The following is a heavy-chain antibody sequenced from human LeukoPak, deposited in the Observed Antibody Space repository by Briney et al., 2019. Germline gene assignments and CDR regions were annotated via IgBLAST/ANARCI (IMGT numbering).Heavy chain of an antibody. D-gene: IGHD4-17*01. CDR2: ISGGGAGT. J-gene: IGHJ3*02. CDR1: GFTFNSYA. CDR3: AKGGTTVTTSDAFDI. V-gene: IGHV3-23*01. Sequence: PGRSLRLSCAASGFTFNSYAMSWVRQAPGKGLEWVSVISGGGAGTYYADSVKGRFTISRDNSKNMLYLQMNSLRVEDTAVYYCAKGGTTVTTSDAFDIWGQGTMVTVSS.